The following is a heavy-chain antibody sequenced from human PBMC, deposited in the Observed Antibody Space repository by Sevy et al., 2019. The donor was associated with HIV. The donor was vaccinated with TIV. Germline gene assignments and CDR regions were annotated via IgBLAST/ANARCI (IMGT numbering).Heavy chain of an antibody. CDR3: ARVMEDSYYYDSSGYYGDY. J-gene: IGHJ4*02. V-gene: IGHV4-4*07. CDR1: GGSISSYY. Sequence: SETLSLTCTVSGGSISSYYWSWIRQPAGKGLEWIGRIYTSGSTNYNPSLKSRVTMSVDTSKNQFSLKLSSVTAADTAVYYCARVMEDSYYYDSSGYYGDYWGQGTLVTVSS. D-gene: IGHD3-22*01. CDR2: IYTSGST.